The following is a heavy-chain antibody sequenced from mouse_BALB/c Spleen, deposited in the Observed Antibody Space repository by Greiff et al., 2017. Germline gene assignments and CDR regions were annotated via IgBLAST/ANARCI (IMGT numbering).Heavy chain of an antibody. CDR1: GYSITSDYA. D-gene: IGHD1-1*01. J-gene: IGHJ2*01. CDR3: AIRYGRFDY. Sequence: EVKLLESGPGLVKPSQSLSLTCTVTGYSITSDYAWNWIRQFPGNKLEWMGYISYSGSTSYNPSLKSRISITRDTSKNQFFLQLNSVTTEDTATYYCAIRYGRFDYWGQGTTLTVSS. V-gene: IGHV3-2*02. CDR2: ISYSGST.